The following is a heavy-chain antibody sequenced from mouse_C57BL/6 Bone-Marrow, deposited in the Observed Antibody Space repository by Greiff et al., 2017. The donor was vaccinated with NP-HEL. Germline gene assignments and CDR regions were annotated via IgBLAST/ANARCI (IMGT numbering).Heavy chain of an antibody. Sequence: QVQLQQPGTELVKPGASVKLSCTASGYNFTSYWMHWVKQRPGQGLEWIGNINPSNGGTNYNEKFQSKATMTVDKSSSTAYMQLSSLTSEDSAFYYCARPYYSNGLAYWGQGTLVTVSA. J-gene: IGHJ3*01. CDR3: ARPYYSNGLAY. D-gene: IGHD2-5*01. CDR1: GYNFTSYW. V-gene: IGHV1-53*01. CDR2: INPSNGGT.